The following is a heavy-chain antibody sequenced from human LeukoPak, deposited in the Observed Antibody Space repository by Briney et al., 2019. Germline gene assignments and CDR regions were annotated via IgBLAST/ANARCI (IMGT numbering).Heavy chain of an antibody. Sequence: GGSLRLSCVASGFTFSNYAMHWVRQAPGKGLEWVAVISYDGSNKYYADSVKGRFTISRDNSKNTLYLQMNSLRAEDTAVYYCARVLTVTAPGDYWGQGTLVTVSS. CDR1: GFTFSNYA. V-gene: IGHV3-30*04. CDR2: ISYDGSNK. J-gene: IGHJ4*02. D-gene: IGHD4-17*01. CDR3: ARVLTVTAPGDY.